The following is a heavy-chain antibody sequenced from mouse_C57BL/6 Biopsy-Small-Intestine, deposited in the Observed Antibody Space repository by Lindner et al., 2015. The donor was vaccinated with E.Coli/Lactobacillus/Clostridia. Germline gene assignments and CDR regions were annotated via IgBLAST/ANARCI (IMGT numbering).Heavy chain of an antibody. Sequence: VQLQESGPELVKPGASVKISCKASGYAFSSSWMNWVKQRPGKGLEWIGRIYPGDGNTNYNGKFKAKATLTADKSSSTAYMQLSSLTSEDSAVYFCAREGNGGDYWGQGTTLTVSS. CDR2: IYPGDGNT. V-gene: IGHV1-82*01. CDR3: AREGNGGDY. D-gene: IGHD2-1*01. J-gene: IGHJ2*01. CDR1: GYAFSSSW.